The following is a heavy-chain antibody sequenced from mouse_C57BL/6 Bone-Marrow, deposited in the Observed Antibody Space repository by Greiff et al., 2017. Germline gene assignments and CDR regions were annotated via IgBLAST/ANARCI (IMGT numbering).Heavy chain of an antibody. D-gene: IGHD2-5*01. CDR2: ISSGSSTI. V-gene: IGHV5-17*01. CDR3: ARPHYSNLYYFDY. Sequence: EVQRVESGGGLVKPGGSLKLSCAASGFTFSDYGMHWVRQAPEKGLEWVAYISSGSSTIYYADTVKGRFTISRDNAKNTLFLQMTSLRSEDTAMYYCARPHYSNLYYFDYWGQGTTLTVSS. CDR1: GFTFSDYG. J-gene: IGHJ2*01.